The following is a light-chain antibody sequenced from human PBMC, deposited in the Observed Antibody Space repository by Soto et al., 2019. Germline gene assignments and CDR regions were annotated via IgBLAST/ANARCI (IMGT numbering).Light chain of an antibody. J-gene: IGKJ4*01. CDR1: QDVSSW. V-gene: IGKV1D-12*01. Sequence: DIQMTQSPSSVSASVGDRVTITCRASQDVSSWLAWYQQKPGKAPKLLISAASSLQSGFPSRFTGSGSGTDFTLTFSSLQPEDFATYYCQQTNSFPFTFGGGTKVEIK. CDR3: QQTNSFPFT. CDR2: AAS.